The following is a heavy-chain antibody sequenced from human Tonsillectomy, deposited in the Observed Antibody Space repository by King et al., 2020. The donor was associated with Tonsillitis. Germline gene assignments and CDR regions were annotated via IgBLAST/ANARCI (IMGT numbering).Heavy chain of an antibody. Sequence: VQLVESGGDLVQPGRSLRLSCAASGFTFDDYAMHWVRQTPQRGLEWVSGISSNSNDIVYADSVKGRFTISRDTAKKFLYMQMNSLRPEDTALYYCAKDIGPGVGAAQFWGQGTLVTVSS. CDR1: GFTFDDYA. J-gene: IGHJ4*01. CDR3: AKDIGPGVGAAQF. CDR2: ISSNSNDI. D-gene: IGHD1-26*01. V-gene: IGHV3-9*01.